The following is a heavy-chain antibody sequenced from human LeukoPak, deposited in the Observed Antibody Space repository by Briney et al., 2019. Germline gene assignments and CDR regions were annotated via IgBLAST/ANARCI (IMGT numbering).Heavy chain of an antibody. D-gene: IGHD6-13*01. V-gene: IGHV4-38-2*02. CDR2: IYHSGST. J-gene: IGHJ6*03. CDR1: GYSISSGYY. CDR3: ARGLKTRSPGIAAAGTLNYYYMDV. Sequence: SETLSLTCTVSGYSISSGYYWGWIRQPPGQGLEWIGSIYHSGSTYYNPSLKSRVTISVDTSKNQFSLKLSSVTAADTAVYYCARGLKTRSPGIAAAGTLNYYYMDVWGKGTTVTVSS.